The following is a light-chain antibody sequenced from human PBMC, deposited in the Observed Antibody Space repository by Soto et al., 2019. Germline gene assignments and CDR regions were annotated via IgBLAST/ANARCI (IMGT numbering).Light chain of an antibody. Sequence: DIPMTQSPSSLSASVGDSVTFACRASQSINNYLNWFQLKPGKAPKLLIYAASSLQSGVPSRFSGGGSGTDFTLTISSLQPEDFATYYCQQSYSAPGTFGQGTKLEIK. CDR1: QSINNY. J-gene: IGKJ2*02. CDR2: AAS. CDR3: QQSYSAPGT. V-gene: IGKV1-39*01.